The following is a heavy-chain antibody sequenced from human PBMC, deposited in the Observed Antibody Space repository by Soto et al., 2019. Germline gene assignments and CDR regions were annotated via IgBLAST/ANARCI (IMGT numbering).Heavy chain of an antibody. CDR1: GFTFSNFE. V-gene: IGHV3-48*03. CDR2: INTAGSTK. CDR3: ARAECSSPDCLTAYYSYGLDV. D-gene: IGHD3-9*01. Sequence: PVGSLRLSCAASGFTFSNFEMHWVRQAPGKGLEWVSYINTAGSTKYYAESVKGRFTISRDNARNSLFLQMNSLRAEDTAAYYCARAECSSPDCLTAYYSYGLDVWGQGSTV. J-gene: IGHJ6*02.